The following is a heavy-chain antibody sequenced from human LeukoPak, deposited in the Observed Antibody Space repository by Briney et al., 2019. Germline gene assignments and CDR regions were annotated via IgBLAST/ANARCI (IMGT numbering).Heavy chain of an antibody. Sequence: SETLSLTCTVSGDSITNNACYWGWIRQTPGGGLGWIGSIFHRGNTFYDPSLKSRVTISVDTSKNQFSLKVDSVTAADTAVYYCARYLVAGHYFDYWGQGALVPVST. CDR2: IFHRGNT. CDR3: ARYLVAGHYFDY. J-gene: IGHJ4*02. V-gene: IGHV4-39*01. D-gene: IGHD6-19*01. CDR1: GDSITNNACY.